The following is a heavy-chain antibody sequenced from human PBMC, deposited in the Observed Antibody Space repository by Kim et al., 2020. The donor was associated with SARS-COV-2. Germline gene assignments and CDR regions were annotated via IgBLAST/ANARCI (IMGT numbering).Heavy chain of an antibody. V-gene: IGHV1-46*01. CDR3: ARDPYYDILTGFYYYGMDV. J-gene: IGHJ6*02. Sequence: ASVKVSCKASGYTFTSYYMHWVRQAPGQGLEWMGIINPSGGSTSYAQKFQGRVTMTRDTSTSTVYMELSSLRSEDTAVYYCARDPYYDILTGFYYYGMDVWGQGTTVTVSS. CDR2: INPSGGST. D-gene: IGHD3-9*01. CDR1: GYTFTSYY.